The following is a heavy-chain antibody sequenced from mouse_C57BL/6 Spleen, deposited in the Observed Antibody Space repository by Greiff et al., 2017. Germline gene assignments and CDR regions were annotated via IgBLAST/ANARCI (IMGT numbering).Heavy chain of an antibody. J-gene: IGHJ2*01. V-gene: IGHV2-2*01. CDR2: IWSGGST. Sequence: QVHVKQSGPGLVQPSQSLSITCTVSGFSLTSYGVHWVRQSPGKGLEWLGVIWSGGSTYYNAAFISRLSISKDNSKSQVFFKMNSLQADDTAIYYCAREGYYFDYWGQGTTLTVSS. CDR3: AREGYYFDY. CDR1: GFSLTSYG.